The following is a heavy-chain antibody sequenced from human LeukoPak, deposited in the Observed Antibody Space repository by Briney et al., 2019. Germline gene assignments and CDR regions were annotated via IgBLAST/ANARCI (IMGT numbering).Heavy chain of an antibody. V-gene: IGHV3-30*18. Sequence: HSGGSLRLSCAASGFTFSSYGMHWVRQAPGKGLEWVAVISCDGSNKYYADSVKGRFTISRDNSKNTLYLQMNSLSAEDTAVYYCAKDAWVVTAIPALGAFDIWGQGTMVTVSS. J-gene: IGHJ3*02. CDR1: GFTFSSYG. D-gene: IGHD2-21*02. CDR2: ISCDGSNK. CDR3: AKDAWVVTAIPALGAFDI.